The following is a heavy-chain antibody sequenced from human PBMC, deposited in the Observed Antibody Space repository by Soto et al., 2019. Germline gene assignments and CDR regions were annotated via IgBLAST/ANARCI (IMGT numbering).Heavy chain of an antibody. CDR2: ISAYNGNT. J-gene: IGHJ3*02. CDR1: GYTFTSYG. D-gene: IGHD2-15*01. V-gene: IGHV1-18*04. Sequence: ASVKVSCKASGYTFTSYGISWVRQAPGQGLDWMGWISAYNGNTNYAQKLQGRVTMTTDTSTSTAYMELRSLRSDDTAVYYCARAGKDYGGNRGVHAFDIWGQGTMVTVSS. CDR3: ARAGKDYGGNRGVHAFDI.